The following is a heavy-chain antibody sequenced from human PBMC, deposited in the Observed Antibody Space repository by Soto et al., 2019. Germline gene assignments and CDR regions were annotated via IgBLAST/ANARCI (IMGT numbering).Heavy chain of an antibody. V-gene: IGHV3-23*01. CDR2: VSASGLNT. CDR3: AKDRTRRTSGYFLDF. D-gene: IGHD5-18*01. Sequence: EVQLLESGGKLVQPGGSLTLSCAASGFTFSTYVMAWVRQAPGKGLEWVSGVSASGLNTDYADPVKGRFYISRDNSKNTVSLHMNSLRAEDTALYYCAKDRTRRTSGYFLDFWGQGMPVTVSS. CDR1: GFTFSTYV. J-gene: IGHJ4*02.